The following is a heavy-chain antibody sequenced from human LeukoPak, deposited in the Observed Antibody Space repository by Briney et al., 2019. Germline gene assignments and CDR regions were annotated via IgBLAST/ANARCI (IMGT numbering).Heavy chain of an antibody. CDR2: ISYDGSNK. J-gene: IGHJ5*02. CDR3: ARGGTAMVKSWFDP. Sequence: PGRSLRLSCAASGFTFSSYAMHWVRQAPGKGLEWVAVISYDGSNKYYADSVKGRFIISRDNSKNTLYLQMNSLRAEDTAVYYCARGGTAMVKSWFDPWGQGTLVTVSS. CDR1: GFTFSSYA. V-gene: IGHV3-30-3*01. D-gene: IGHD5-18*01.